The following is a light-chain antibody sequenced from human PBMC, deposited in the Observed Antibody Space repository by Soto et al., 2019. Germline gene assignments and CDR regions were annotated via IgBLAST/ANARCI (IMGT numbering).Light chain of an antibody. CDR1: QSISRS. Sequence: EIVLTQSPAILSVSPGERATLSCRASQSISRSLAWYQQKPGQAPRLLISDASTRATGIPARFSGSGSGTEFTLTISSLEPEDFAVYYCQQRSNWPPSITFGQGTRLEIK. J-gene: IGKJ5*01. CDR3: QQRSNWPPSIT. V-gene: IGKV3-11*01. CDR2: DAS.